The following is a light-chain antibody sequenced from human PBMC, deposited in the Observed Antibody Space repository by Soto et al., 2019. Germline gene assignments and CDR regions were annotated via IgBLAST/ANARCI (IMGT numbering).Light chain of an antibody. Sequence: DIQLTQSPSFLSASVGDRVTLTCLASQGISSFLAWYQQKPGKAPKLLIYAASTLQSGVPSRFSGSGSGTEFTLTISSLQPEDFATYYCEQLNSYPLTFGGGTKVEIK. V-gene: IGKV1-9*01. CDR1: QGISSF. CDR2: AAS. CDR3: EQLNSYPLT. J-gene: IGKJ4*01.